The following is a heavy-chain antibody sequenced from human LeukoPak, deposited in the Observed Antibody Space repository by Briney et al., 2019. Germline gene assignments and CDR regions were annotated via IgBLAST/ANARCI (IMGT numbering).Heavy chain of an antibody. J-gene: IGHJ3*02. D-gene: IGHD6-19*01. Sequence: ASVKVSCKVSGYTFTSYDINWVRQATGQGLEWMGWMNPNSGNTGYAQKFQGRVTMTRNTSISTAYMELSSLRSEDTAVYYCASRSSGWYDGAFDIWGQGTMVTVSS. CDR3: ASRSSGWYDGAFDI. CDR1: GYTFTSYD. CDR2: MNPNSGNT. V-gene: IGHV1-8*01.